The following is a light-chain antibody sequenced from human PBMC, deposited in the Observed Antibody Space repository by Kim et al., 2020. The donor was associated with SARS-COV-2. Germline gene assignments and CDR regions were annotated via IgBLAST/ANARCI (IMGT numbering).Light chain of an antibody. Sequence: SGAPGERATLSCRASQNIDNSLAWYQQKPGQAPRLLIYGASNRATGIPARFSGSGSGTGFTLTISSLESEDFAVYYCQQHDNWPLTFGEGTKVEI. J-gene: IGKJ2*01. V-gene: IGKV3-11*01. CDR2: GAS. CDR1: QNIDNS. CDR3: QQHDNWPLT.